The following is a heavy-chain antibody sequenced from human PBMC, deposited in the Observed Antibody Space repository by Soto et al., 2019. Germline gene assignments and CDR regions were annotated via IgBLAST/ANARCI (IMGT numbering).Heavy chain of an antibody. CDR3: ARTIRAVHGPFEY. CDR1: VVSFSGYY. J-gene: IGHJ4*02. D-gene: IGHD3-3*02. V-gene: IGHV4-34*01. Sequence: SESLSLTCAFYVVSFSGYYWSCIRHPPGKWLEWIGEINRSGSTNYNPSLKSRVTISVDTSKNQFSLKLSSVTAADTAVYYCARTIRAVHGPFEYWGQGTLVSVSS. CDR2: INRSGST.